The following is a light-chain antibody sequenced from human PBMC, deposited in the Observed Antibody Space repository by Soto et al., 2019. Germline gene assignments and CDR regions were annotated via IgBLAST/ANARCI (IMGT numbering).Light chain of an antibody. CDR3: CSYAGSSSLV. Sequence: QSALTQPASVSGSPGQSITISCTGTSSDVGTYNLVSWYQQHPGKAPKHMIYEVIKRPSGVSNRFSGSKSGNTASLTISGLQAEDEADYYCCSYAGSSSLVFGGGTKLTVL. CDR2: EVI. CDR1: SSDVGTYNL. J-gene: IGLJ3*02. V-gene: IGLV2-23*02.